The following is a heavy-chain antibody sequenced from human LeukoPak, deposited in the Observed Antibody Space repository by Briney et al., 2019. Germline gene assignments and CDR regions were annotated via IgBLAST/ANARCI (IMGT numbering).Heavy chain of an antibody. Sequence: PSETLSLTCAVYGGSFSGYYWSWIRQPPEKGLEWIGEINHSGSTNYNPSLKSRVTISVDTSKNQFSLKLSSVTAADTAVYYCARGRVLDSSGWPAHPDQYYFDYWGQGTLVTVSS. CDR3: ARGRVLDSSGWPAHPDQYYFDY. CDR1: GGSFSGYY. D-gene: IGHD6-19*01. J-gene: IGHJ4*02. CDR2: INHSGST. V-gene: IGHV4-34*01.